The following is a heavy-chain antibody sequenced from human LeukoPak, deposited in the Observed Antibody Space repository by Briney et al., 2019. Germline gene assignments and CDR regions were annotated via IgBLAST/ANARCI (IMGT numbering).Heavy chain of an antibody. D-gene: IGHD3-16*01. Sequence: SVKVSCKASGGSFSSYAITWVRQAPGQGLEWMGRIIPIFGTPTYAQKFQGRVTITADMDSSTAYLELTSLTAEDTARYFCAKQGAVRQDYYMDVWGNGTTVTVSS. J-gene: IGHJ6*03. V-gene: IGHV1-69*06. CDR2: IIPIFGTP. CDR1: GGSFSSYA. CDR3: AKQGAVRQDYYMDV.